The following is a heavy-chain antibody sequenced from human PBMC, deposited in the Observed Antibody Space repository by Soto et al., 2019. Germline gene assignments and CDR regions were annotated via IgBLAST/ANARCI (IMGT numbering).Heavy chain of an antibody. Sequence: ASVKVSCKASGYTFTGYYMHWVRQAPGQGLEWMGWINPNSGGTNYAQKFQGWVTMTRDTSISTAYMELSRLRSEDTAVYYDARGEYCSSTSCNEYFNHWGQGTLVTVSS. CDR3: ARGEYCSSTSCNEYFNH. V-gene: IGHV1-2*04. J-gene: IGHJ1*01. CDR1: GYTFTGYY. D-gene: IGHD2-2*01. CDR2: INPNSGGT.